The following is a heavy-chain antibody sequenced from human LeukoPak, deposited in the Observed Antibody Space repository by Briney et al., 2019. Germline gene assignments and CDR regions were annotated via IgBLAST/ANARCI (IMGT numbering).Heavy chain of an antibody. CDR1: GFTFDDYA. D-gene: IGHD2-2*01. CDR2: ISWNSGSI. V-gene: IGHV3-9*03. J-gene: IGHJ5*02. Sequence: GRSLRLSCAASGFTFDDYAMHWVRQAPGKGLEWVSGISWNSGSIGYADSVKGRFTISRDNAKNSLYLQMNSLRAEDMALYYCAKAHSSSTSCSNWFDPWGQGTLVTVSS. CDR3: AKAHSSSTSCSNWFDP.